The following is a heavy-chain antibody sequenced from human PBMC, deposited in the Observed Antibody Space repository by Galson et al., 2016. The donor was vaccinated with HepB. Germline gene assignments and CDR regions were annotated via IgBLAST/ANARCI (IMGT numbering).Heavy chain of an antibody. CDR1: GFTFTTFW. V-gene: IGHV3-7*05. Sequence: SLRLSCAASGFTFTTFWMIWFRQAPGKGLEWVASIKQDGSEKFYVDSVKGRFTVSRDNPKSSIFLQMNNLRAEDTAVYYCSSGWGGIYSSPKYYYYGMDVWGQGTTVTVSS. CDR2: IKQDGSEK. D-gene: IGHD2-15*01. J-gene: IGHJ6*02. CDR3: SSGWGGIYSSPKYYYYGMDV.